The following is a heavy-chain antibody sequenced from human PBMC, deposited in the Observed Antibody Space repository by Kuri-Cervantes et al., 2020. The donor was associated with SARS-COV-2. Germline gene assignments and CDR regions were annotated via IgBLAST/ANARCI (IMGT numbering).Heavy chain of an antibody. D-gene: IGHD2-21*01. Sequence: SVKVSCKSSGYTFTAYNIHWVRQAPGQGLEWLGRINPKSGGTNHAQEFQGRITMTRDTSISTVYMELTRLRSDDTAVYYCARDGQPIHPCNSGDCYYYYYYMDVWGKGTTVTVSS. J-gene: IGHJ6*03. CDR3: ARDGQPIHPCNSGDCYYYYYYMDV. V-gene: IGHV1-2*06. CDR1: GYTFTAYN. CDR2: INPKSGGT.